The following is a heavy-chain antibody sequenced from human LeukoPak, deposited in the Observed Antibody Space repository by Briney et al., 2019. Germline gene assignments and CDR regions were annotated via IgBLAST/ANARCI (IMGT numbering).Heavy chain of an antibody. V-gene: IGHV4-34*01. CDR3: AREPPPFYDILTGYYPRSLPSYFDY. CDR2: INHSGST. Sequence: SETLSLTCAVYGGSFSGYYWSWIRQPPGKGLEWIGEINHSGSTNYNPSLKSRVTISVDTSKNQFSLKLSSVTAADTAVYYCAREPPPFYDILTGYYPRSLPSYFDYGAQGPLVPVSS. CDR1: GGSFSGYY. J-gene: IGHJ4*02. D-gene: IGHD3-9*01.